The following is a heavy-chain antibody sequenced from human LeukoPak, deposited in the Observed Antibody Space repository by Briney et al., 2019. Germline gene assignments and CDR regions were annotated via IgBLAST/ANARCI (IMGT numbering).Heavy chain of an antibody. J-gene: IGHJ4*02. D-gene: IGHD4-17*01. CDR1: GGSFSGYY. Sequence: PSETLSLTCAVYGGSFSGYYWSWIRQPPGKGLEWIGEVNHSGRTNYNPSLKSRVTISVDTSKNQFSLKLSSVTAADTAVYYCARGGVTRPLGYWGQGTLVTVSA. CDR3: ARGGVTRPLGY. V-gene: IGHV4-34*01. CDR2: VNHSGRT.